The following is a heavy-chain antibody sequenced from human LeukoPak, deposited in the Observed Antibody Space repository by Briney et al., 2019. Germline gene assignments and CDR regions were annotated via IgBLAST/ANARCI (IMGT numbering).Heavy chain of an antibody. J-gene: IGHJ5*02. D-gene: IGHD3-10*01. CDR2: INHSGST. CDR3: ASSSGFGELDGT. V-gene: IGHV4-34*01. Sequence: GSLRLSCAASGFTFRSYEMNWIRQPPGKGLEWIGEINHSGSTNYNPSLKSRVTISVDTSKNQFSLKLSSVTAADTAVYYCASSSGFGELDGTWGQGTLVTVSS. CDR1: GFTFRSYE.